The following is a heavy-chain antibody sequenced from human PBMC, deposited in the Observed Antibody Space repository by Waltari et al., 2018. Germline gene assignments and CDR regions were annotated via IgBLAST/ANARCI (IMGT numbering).Heavy chain of an antibody. CDR1: DVSITSNRHY. CDR3: ATYIGASIGTAAFDV. J-gene: IGHJ3*01. CDR2: LSYSGAT. D-gene: IGHD5-12*01. Sequence: HLQLQESGPGLLKPSETLSLTCSASDVSITSNRHYWVWIRQPPGPGLEWIGTLSYSGATYSSPSLKSRVTISGDTSKNQLSLILGSVTAADTAVYYCATYIGASIGTAAFDVWGQGTMVTVSA. V-gene: IGHV4-39*01.